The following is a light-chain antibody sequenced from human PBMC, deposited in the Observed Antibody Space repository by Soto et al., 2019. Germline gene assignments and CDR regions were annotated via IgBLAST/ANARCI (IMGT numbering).Light chain of an antibody. CDR3: QKYNSGAWT. CDR1: QGISTY. J-gene: IGKJ1*01. CDR2: AAS. Sequence: DIQMTQSPSSLSASVGDRVTITCRASQGISTYLAWYQQKPGKVPKLLIYAASTLQSGVPSRFSGSGSGTDFTLTISSLQPEDVATYYCQKYNSGAWTFGQGTKVDIK. V-gene: IGKV1-27*01.